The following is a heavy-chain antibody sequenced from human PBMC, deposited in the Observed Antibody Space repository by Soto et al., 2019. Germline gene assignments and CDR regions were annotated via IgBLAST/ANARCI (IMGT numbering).Heavy chain of an antibody. CDR2: NSGYTSNA. D-gene: IGHD6-25*01. V-gene: IGHV1-18*01. J-gene: IGHJ4*02. Sequence: ASVQVSCNSSGYTFTYHGITGQQHAPGHGLGRRGWNSGYTSNADYAQSFQGRVIMTTDTATSTGYMEVRSLRSDDTAVDYCVRDRESSGTISAYLGQGTLVTVAS. CDR1: GYTFTYHG. CDR3: VRDRESSGTISAY.